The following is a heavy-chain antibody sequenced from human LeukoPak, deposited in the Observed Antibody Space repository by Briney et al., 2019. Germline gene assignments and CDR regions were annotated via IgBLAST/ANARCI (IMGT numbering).Heavy chain of an antibody. CDR2: ISSSSSYI. CDR3: AREPRQIAAAKINWFDP. Sequence: GGSLRLSCAASGFTFSSYNMNWVRQAPGKGLEWVSSISSSSSYIYYADSVKGRFTISRDNAKNSLYLQMNSLRAEDTAVYYCAREPRQIAAAKINWFDPWGQGTLVTVSS. CDR1: GFTFSSYN. D-gene: IGHD6-13*01. J-gene: IGHJ5*02. V-gene: IGHV3-21*01.